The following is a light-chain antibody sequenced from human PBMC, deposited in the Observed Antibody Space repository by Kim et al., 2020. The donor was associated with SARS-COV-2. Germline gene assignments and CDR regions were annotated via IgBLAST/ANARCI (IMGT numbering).Light chain of an antibody. J-gene: IGLJ2*01. V-gene: IGLV6-57*02. CDR2: EDN. Sequence: GETVTTPCTGSSGRIASNYVQWYQQRPGSAPTTVIYEDNQRPSGVPDRFSGSIDSSSNSASLTISGLKTEDEADYYCQSYDSSNVVFGGGTQLTVL. CDR3: QSYDSSNVV. CDR1: SGRIASNY.